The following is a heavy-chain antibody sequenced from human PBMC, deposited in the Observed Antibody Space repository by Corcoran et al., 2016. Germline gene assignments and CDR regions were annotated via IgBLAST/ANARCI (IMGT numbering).Heavy chain of an antibody. D-gene: IGHD5-18*01. CDR3: ARGRRYSYGPRSSDGMDV. J-gene: IGHJ6*02. V-gene: IGHV4-34*01. CDR2: INHSGST. Sequence: QVQLQQWGAGLLKPSETLSLTCAVYGGSFSGYYWSWIRQPPGKGLEWIGEINHSGSTNYNPSLKSRVTISVDTSKNQFSLKLSSVTAADTAVYYGARGRRYSYGPRSSDGMDVWGQGTTVTVAS. CDR1: GGSFSGYY.